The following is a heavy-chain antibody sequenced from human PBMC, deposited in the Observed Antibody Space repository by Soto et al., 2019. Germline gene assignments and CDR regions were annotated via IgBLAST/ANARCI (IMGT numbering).Heavy chain of an antibody. D-gene: IGHD2-2*01. J-gene: IGHJ6*02. CDR2: IIPRSATS. V-gene: IGHV1-69*12. CDR1: GDTFSTYT. CDR3: AREGLVLVPTTVNSDYDYYAMDV. Sequence: QVQLVQSGAEVKKPGSSVKVSCTASGDTFSTYTITWMRQAPGQGLEWMGGIIPRSATSNYAQKFQGRVTITADESTNTAYMELSSLRSEDSAVSYCAREGLVLVPTTVNSDYDYYAMDVWGQGTTVTVSS.